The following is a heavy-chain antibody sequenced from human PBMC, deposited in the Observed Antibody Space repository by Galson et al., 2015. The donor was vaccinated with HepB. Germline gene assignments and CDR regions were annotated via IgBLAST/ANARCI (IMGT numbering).Heavy chain of an antibody. CDR2: IKSKTDGGTT. CDR1: GFTFSNAW. V-gene: IGHV3-15*07. CDR3: ARETRLYYYDSSAQWDY. Sequence: SLRLSCAASGFTFSNAWMNWVRQAPGKGLEWVGRIKSKTDGGTTDYAAPVKGRFTISRDDSKNTLYLQMNSLRAEDTAVYYYARETRLYYYDSSAQWDYWGQGTLVTVSS. J-gene: IGHJ4*02. D-gene: IGHD3-22*01.